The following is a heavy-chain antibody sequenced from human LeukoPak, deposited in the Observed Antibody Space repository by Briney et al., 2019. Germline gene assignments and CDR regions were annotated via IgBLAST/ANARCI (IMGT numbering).Heavy chain of an antibody. CDR1: GFTFSSYS. Sequence: GGSLRLSCAASGFTFSSYSMNWVRQAPGKGLEWVSYISSSSSYIYYADSVKGRFTISRDNAENSLYLQMNSLRAEDTAVCYCARDDFLGASDIWGQGTMVTVSS. CDR2: ISSSSSYI. CDR3: ARDDFLGASDI. V-gene: IGHV3-21*01. J-gene: IGHJ3*02.